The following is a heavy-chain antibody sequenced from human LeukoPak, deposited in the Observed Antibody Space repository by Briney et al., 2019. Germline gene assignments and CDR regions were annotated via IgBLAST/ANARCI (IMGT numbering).Heavy chain of an antibody. CDR3: ARVAGWHWFDP. CDR2: IRPSGDNT. V-gene: IGHV3-23*01. D-gene: IGHD6-19*01. Sequence: GGALRLSCAASGFTFSSYDMTWVRQAPGRGLEWVSSIRPSGDNTYYGDSVKGRFTISRDNSKNTVYLQRNNMRVDDTAVYYCARVAGWHWFDPWGQGTLVTVSS. CDR1: GFTFSSYD. J-gene: IGHJ5*02.